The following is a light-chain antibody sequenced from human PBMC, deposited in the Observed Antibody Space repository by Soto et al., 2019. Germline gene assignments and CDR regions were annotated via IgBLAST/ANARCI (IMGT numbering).Light chain of an antibody. CDR3: SSFTSDRIYV. Sequence: QSALTQPASVSGSPGQSITISCTGTSSDIGGYNYVSWYQQHPSKAPQLMIYEVTNRPSGVSNRFSGSKSGNTASLTISGLQAEDEADYYCSSFTSDRIYVFGPGTKLTVL. V-gene: IGLV2-14*01. J-gene: IGLJ1*01. CDR1: SSDIGGYNY. CDR2: EVT.